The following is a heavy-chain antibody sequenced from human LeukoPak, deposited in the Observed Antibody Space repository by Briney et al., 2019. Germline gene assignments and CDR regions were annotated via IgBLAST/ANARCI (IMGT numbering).Heavy chain of an antibody. J-gene: IGHJ3*02. D-gene: IGHD3-16*02. CDR1: GFTVSSNY. Sequence: GGSLRLSCAASGFTVSSNYMSWVRQAPGKGLEWVSVIYSGGSTYYADSAKGRFTISRDNSKNTLYLQMNSLRAEDTAVYYCASHMITFGGVISRDAFDIWGQGTMVTVSS. CDR2: IYSGGST. V-gene: IGHV3-53*01. CDR3: ASHMITFGGVISRDAFDI.